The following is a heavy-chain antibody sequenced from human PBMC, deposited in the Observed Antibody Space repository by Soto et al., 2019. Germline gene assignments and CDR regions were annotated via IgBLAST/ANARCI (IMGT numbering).Heavy chain of an antibody. D-gene: IGHD2-15*01. J-gene: IGHJ4*02. V-gene: IGHV3-53*01. Sequence: PXGSLRLSCAAAGFTVSSNYMSWVRQAPGKGLEWVSVIYSGGSTYYADSVKGRFTISRDNSKNTLYLQMNSLRAEDTAVYYCARDALGGPTGYFDYWGQGSLVTVSS. CDR1: GFTVSSNY. CDR2: IYSGGST. CDR3: ARDALGGPTGYFDY.